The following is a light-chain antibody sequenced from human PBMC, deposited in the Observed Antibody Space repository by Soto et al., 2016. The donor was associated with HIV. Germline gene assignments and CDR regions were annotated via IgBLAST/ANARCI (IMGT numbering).Light chain of an antibody. CDR1: KLGGKY. V-gene: IGLV3-1*01. CDR2: QDN. J-gene: IGLJ1*01. Sequence: SYDLTQPPSVSVSPGQTASITCSGDKLGGKYASWYQQKPGQSPVLVIFQDNKRPSGIPERFSGSNSGNTATLTISGTQAMDEADYYCQAWDSSTEVFGTGTKVTVL. CDR3: QAWDSSTEV.